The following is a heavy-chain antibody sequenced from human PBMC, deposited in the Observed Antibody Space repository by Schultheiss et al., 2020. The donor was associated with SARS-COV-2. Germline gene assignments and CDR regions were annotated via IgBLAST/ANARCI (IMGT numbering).Heavy chain of an antibody. Sequence: SETLSLTCAVYGGSFSGYYWSWIRQPPGKGLEWIGYIYYSGSTNYNPSLKSRVTMSVDTSKNQFSLKLSSVTAADTAVYYCARLTVTNWFDPWGQGTLVTVSS. V-gene: IGHV4-59*12. CDR2: IYYSGST. J-gene: IGHJ5*02. D-gene: IGHD4-17*01. CDR3: ARLTVTNWFDP. CDR1: GGSFSGYY.